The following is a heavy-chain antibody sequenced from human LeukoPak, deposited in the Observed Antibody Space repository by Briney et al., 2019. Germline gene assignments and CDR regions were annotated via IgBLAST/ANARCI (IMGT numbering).Heavy chain of an antibody. Sequence: SETLSLTCTLSGGSISSYYGSWIRQPPGKGLEWIGYIYTSGSTNYNPSLKSRVTISVDTSNNQFSLKLSSVTAADTAVYYCARHRPLFSGADYYFDYWGQGTLVTVSS. V-gene: IGHV4-4*09. CDR3: ARHRPLFSGADYYFDY. J-gene: IGHJ4*02. D-gene: IGHD4/OR15-4a*01. CDR2: IYTSGST. CDR1: GGSISSYY.